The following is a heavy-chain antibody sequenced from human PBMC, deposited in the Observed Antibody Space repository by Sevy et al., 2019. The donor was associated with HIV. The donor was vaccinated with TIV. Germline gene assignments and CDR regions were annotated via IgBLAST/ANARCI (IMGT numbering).Heavy chain of an antibody. J-gene: IGHJ4*02. CDR3: ARWEPGGSNFDY. CDR2: INPNSGGT. V-gene: IGHV1-2*02. D-gene: IGHD1-26*01. Sequence: ASVKVSCKASGYTFTGYYMHWVRQAPGQGLEWMGWINPNSGGTNYAQKFQGRVTMTRETSISTAYMELSRLRSDDTAVYYCARWEPGGSNFDYWGQGTLVTVSS. CDR1: GYTFTGYY.